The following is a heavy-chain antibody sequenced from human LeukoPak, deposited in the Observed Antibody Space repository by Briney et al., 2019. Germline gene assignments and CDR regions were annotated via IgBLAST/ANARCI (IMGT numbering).Heavy chain of an antibody. CDR1: GVTLSSYA. J-gene: IGHJ4*02. D-gene: IGHD6-19*01. V-gene: IGHV3-23*01. CDR3: AKRHEKFKAVAGYYFDY. Sequence: GGSLRLSCAASGVTLSSYAMSWARQAPGKGLEWVSGISSSGSGGNTYYADSVKGRFTISRDNSKNTLYLQMNSLRAEDTAVYYCAKRHEKFKAVAGYYFDYWGQGTLVTVSS. CDR2: ISSSGSGGNT.